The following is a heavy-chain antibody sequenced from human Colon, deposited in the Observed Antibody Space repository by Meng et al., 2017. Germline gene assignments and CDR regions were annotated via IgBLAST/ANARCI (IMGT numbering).Heavy chain of an antibody. J-gene: IGHJ5*02. Sequence: QVQLEEAGPGPVKPSETLSLTCNVSGGSISDYYWNWIRQPVGKGLEWIGRIRGSGSTNFNPSLKSRVTMSVDTSKNQFSLKLYSVTAADTAVYFCARDHAPFDYGLSRPGLDPWGQGTLVTVSS. V-gene: IGHV4-4*07. CDR1: GGSISDYY. D-gene: IGHD4/OR15-4a*01. CDR2: IRGSGST. CDR3: ARDHAPFDYGLSRPGLDP.